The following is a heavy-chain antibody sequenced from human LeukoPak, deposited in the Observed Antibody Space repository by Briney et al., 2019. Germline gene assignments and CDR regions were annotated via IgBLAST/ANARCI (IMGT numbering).Heavy chain of an antibody. CDR2: IYFSGTT. Sequence: SETLSLTCTVSGGSISSYYWSWIRQPPGKGLEWIGYIYFSGTTNYNPSLKSRVTISVDTSKNQFSLNLTSVTAADTAVYYCARGFGYYCGGGCYQPLHYWGQGTLVTVSS. CDR3: ARGFGYYCGGGCYQPLHY. CDR1: GGSISSYY. V-gene: IGHV4-59*01. J-gene: IGHJ4*02. D-gene: IGHD2-15*01.